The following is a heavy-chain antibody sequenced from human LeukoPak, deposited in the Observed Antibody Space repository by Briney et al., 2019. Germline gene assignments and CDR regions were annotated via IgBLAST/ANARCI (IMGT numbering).Heavy chain of an antibody. CDR3: AKGATFGDYILDF. D-gene: IGHD4-17*01. V-gene: IGHV3-23*01. CDR2: IVGSGEST. CDR1: GFTFSVLS. J-gene: IGHJ4*02. Sequence: GGSLRLSCAASGFTFSVLSMSWVRRAPGKGLEWVSGIVGSGESTYYADSVKGRFTISRDNSKNTLYLQVNSPRAEDTAVYYCAKGATFGDYILDFWGQGTLVTVSS.